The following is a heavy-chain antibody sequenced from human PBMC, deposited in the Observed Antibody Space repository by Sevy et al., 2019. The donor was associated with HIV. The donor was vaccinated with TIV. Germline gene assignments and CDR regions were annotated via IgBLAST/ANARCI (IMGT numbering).Heavy chain of an antibody. CDR2: IYYSGST. Sequence: SETLSLTCTVSGGSISSGGYYWSWIRQHPGKGLEWIGYIYYSGSTYYNPSLKSRVTISVDTSKNQFSLKLSSVTAADTAVYFCASGKEHDYPVLWGQGTLVTVSS. CDR1: GGSISSGGYY. V-gene: IGHV4-31*03. CDR3: ASGKEHDYPVL. D-gene: IGHD4-17*01. J-gene: IGHJ4*01.